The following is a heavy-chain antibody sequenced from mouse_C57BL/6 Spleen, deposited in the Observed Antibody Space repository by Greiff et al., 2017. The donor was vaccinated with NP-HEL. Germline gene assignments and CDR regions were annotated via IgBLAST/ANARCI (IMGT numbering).Heavy chain of an antibody. J-gene: IGHJ2*01. D-gene: IGHD2-4*01. CDR2: INPNNGGT. Sequence: EVQLQQSGPELVKPGASVKISCKASGYTFTDYYMNWVKQSHGKSLEWIGDINPNNGGTSYNQKFKGKATLTVDKSSSTAYMELRSLTSEDSAVYYCARRGRSYDYQYYFDYWGQGTTLTVSS. V-gene: IGHV1-26*01. CDR3: ARRGRSYDYQYYFDY. CDR1: GYTFTDYY.